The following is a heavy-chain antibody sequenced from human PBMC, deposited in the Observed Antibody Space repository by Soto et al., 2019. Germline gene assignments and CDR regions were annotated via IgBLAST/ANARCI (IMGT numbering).Heavy chain of an antibody. CDR2: INAGNGNT. Sequence: GASVKVSCKASGYTFTSYAMHWVRQAPGQRLEWMGWINAGNGNTKYSQKFQGRVTITRDTSASTAYMELSSLRSEDTAVYYCARDLITGTRDGDYWGQGTLVTVSS. J-gene: IGHJ4*02. CDR3: ARDLITGTRDGDY. CDR1: GYTFTSYA. D-gene: IGHD1-7*01. V-gene: IGHV1-3*01.